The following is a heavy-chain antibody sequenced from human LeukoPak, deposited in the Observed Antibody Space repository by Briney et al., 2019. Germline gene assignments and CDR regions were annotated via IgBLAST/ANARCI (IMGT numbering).Heavy chain of an antibody. J-gene: IGHJ4*02. Sequence: GSLRLSCAASGFTFSTYSMNWVRQAPGKGLEWVSYIGSSSSYIDYAGSVRGRFTVSRDNAKNPLYLQMNSLRDEDTAVYYCVAMGYNYFDPWGQGPLVIVSS. CDR1: GFTFSTYS. D-gene: IGHD5-18*01. V-gene: IGHV3-21*01. CDR3: VAMGYNYFDP. CDR2: IGSSSSYI.